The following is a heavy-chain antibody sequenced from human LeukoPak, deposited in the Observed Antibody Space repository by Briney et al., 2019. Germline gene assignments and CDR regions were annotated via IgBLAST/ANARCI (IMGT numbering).Heavy chain of an antibody. CDR3: ARAGFSGGSDSWFDP. Sequence: SETLSLTCTVSGGSISSSSYYWGWIRQPPGKGLEWIGSIYYSGSTYYNPSLKSRVTISVDTSKNQFSLNLSSLTAADTGVYYCARAGFSGGSDSWFDPWGQGTLVIVSS. CDR2: IYYSGST. CDR1: GGSISSSSYY. V-gene: IGHV4-39*07. D-gene: IGHD1-26*01. J-gene: IGHJ5*02.